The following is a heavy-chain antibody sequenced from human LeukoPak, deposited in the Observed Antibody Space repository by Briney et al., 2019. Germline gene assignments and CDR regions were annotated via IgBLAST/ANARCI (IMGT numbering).Heavy chain of an antibody. CDR1: GYTFTGYY. D-gene: IGHD5-18*01. CDR2: INPNSGGT. Sequence: ASVKVSCKASGYTFTGYYMHWVRQAPGQGLEWIGWINPNSGGTNYAQKFQGRVTMTRDTSISTAYMELSRLRSDDTAVYYCARDRGYSYLFDYWGQGTLVTVSS. V-gene: IGHV1-2*02. CDR3: ARDRGYSYLFDY. J-gene: IGHJ4*02.